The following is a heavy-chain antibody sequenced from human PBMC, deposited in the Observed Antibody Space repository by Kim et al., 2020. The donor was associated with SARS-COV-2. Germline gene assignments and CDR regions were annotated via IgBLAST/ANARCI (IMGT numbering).Heavy chain of an antibody. J-gene: IGHJ4*02. CDR2: ISYDGSNK. Sequence: GGSLRLSCAASGFTFSSYAMHWVRQAPGKGLEWVAVISYDGSNKYYADSVKGRFTISRDNSKNTLYLQMNSLRAEDTAVYYCARPQDPEYSSGWCVYWGQGTLVTVSS. CDR1: GFTFSSYA. V-gene: IGHV3-30-3*01. D-gene: IGHD6-19*01. CDR3: ARPQDPEYSSGWCVY.